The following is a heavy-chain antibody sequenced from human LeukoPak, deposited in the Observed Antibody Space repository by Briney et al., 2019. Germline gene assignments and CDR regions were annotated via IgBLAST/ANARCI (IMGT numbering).Heavy chain of an antibody. J-gene: IGHJ4*02. CDR3: VKDLTGTWSFDY. CDR1: GFTFSNHF. Sequence: PGGSLRLSCSTSGFTFSNHFMHWVRQAPGRGLEYVSSIGPNGASTLYADSVKGRFTISRDNSKNALYLQLTSLRLEDTALCYCVKDLTGTWSFDYWGQGTLVTVSS. V-gene: IGHV3-64D*06. D-gene: IGHD3-9*01. CDR2: IGPNGAST.